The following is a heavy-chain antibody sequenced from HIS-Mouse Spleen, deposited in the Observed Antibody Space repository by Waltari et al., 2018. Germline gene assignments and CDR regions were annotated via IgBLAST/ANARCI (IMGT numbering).Heavy chain of an antibody. Sequence: QVQLVQSGAEVKKPGASVKVSCKASVYTFTGYYMHWVRQAPGQGREWMGGVKHKRGGTNYAQKFKGRVTMTRDTSISTAYMEMSRLRSDDTAVYYCARGVEMATITDWGQGTLVTVSS. V-gene: IGHV1-2*02. J-gene: IGHJ4*02. D-gene: IGHD5-12*01. CDR3: ARGVEMATITD. CDR2: VKHKRGGT. CDR1: VYTFTGYY.